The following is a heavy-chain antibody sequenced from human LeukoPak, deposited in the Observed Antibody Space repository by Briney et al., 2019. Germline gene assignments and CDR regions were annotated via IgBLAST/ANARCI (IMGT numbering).Heavy chain of an antibody. CDR2: IYYSGST. J-gene: IGHJ4*02. Sequence: AETLSLTCTVSGGSIGSYYWSWIRQPPGKGLEWIGYIYYSGSTNYNPSLKSRVTISVDTSKNQFSLKLSSVTAADTAVYYCARGRRTGTTDYWGQGTLVTVSS. D-gene: IGHD1-7*01. CDR1: GGSIGSYY. V-gene: IGHV4-59*01. CDR3: ARGRRTGTTDY.